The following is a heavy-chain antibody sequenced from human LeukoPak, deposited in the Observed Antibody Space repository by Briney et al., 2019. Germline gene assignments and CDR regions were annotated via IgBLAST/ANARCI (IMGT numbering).Heavy chain of an antibody. CDR1: GGSISSYY. V-gene: IGHV4-59*01. D-gene: IGHD2-21*02. CDR2: IYYSGST. CDR3: ARSHRDCGGDCYSSYYYYYMDV. J-gene: IGHJ6*03. Sequence: SETLSLTCTVSGGSISSYYWSWIRQPPGKGLEWIGYIYYSGSTNYNPSLKSRVTISVDTSKNQFSLKLSSVTAADTAVYYCARSHRDCGGDCYSSYYYYYMDVWGKGTTVTISS.